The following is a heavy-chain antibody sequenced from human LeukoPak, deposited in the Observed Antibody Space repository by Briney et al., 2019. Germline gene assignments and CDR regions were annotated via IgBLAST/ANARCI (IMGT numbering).Heavy chain of an antibody. CDR3: ARKQAKQLHTGFDP. Sequence: PSETLSLTCTVSGGSISSSSYYWGWIRQPPGKGLEWIGSIYHSGSTYYNPSLKSRVTISVDTSKNQFSLKLSSVTAADTAVYYCARKQAKQLHTGFDPWGQGTLVTVSS. CDR2: IYHSGST. V-gene: IGHV4-39*07. CDR1: GGSISSSSYY. D-gene: IGHD6-6*01. J-gene: IGHJ5*02.